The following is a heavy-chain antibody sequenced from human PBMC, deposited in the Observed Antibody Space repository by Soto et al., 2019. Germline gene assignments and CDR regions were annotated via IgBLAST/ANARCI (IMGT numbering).Heavy chain of an antibody. V-gene: IGHV3-33*01. CDR3: ARAYGDYSYYCYGMDV. Sequence: GGSLRLSCAASGFTFSSYGMHWVRQAPGKGLEWVAVIWYDGSNKYYGDSVKGRFTITSDNSENTLYLQMNSLRAEDTAVYYCARAYGDYSYYCYGMDVWGQGTTVTVSS. CDR1: GFTFSSYG. CDR2: IWYDGSNK. D-gene: IGHD4-17*01. J-gene: IGHJ6*02.